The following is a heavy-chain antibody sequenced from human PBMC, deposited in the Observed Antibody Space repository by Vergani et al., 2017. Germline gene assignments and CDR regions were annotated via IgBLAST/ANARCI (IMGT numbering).Heavy chain of an antibody. D-gene: IGHD5-24*01. CDR2: IIPIFGTA. J-gene: IGHJ5*02. Sequence: QVQLVQSGAEVKKPGSSVKVSCKASGGTFSSYAISWVRQAPGQGLEWMGGIIPIFGTANYAQKFQGRVTITADESTSTAYMELSSLRSEDTAVYYCARSGDEDGYNYYNWFDPWGQGTLVTVS. CDR1: GGTFSSYA. CDR3: ARSGDEDGYNYYNWFDP. V-gene: IGHV1-69*01.